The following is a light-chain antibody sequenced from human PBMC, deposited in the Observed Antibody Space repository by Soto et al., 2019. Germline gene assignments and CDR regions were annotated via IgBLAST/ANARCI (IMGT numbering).Light chain of an antibody. CDR2: STS. V-gene: IGKV1-27*01. CDR1: QGISKY. J-gene: IGKJ3*01. CDR3: QKHDSAPFP. Sequence: DFQMTQSPASLSASVGDRVTLTCRATQGISKYVAGYQQAPGKVPKLLIYSTSTMQPGVPSRFSGSGSGTDFTLTISSLQPEDVAPYCCQKHDSAPFPFGPGTKVDI.